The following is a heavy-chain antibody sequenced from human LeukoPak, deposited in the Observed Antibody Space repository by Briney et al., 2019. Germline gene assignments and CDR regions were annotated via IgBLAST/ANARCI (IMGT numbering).Heavy chain of an antibody. CDR1: GFTFSSYE. D-gene: IGHD3-3*01. J-gene: IGHJ3*02. V-gene: IGHV3-48*03. CDR3: ARENGVNDALDI. Sequence: GGSLRLSCAASGFTFSSYEMKWVRQAPGKGLEGVSYISSSGSTIYYADSVKGRFTISRDNAKNSLYLQMNSLRAEDTAVYYCARENGVNDALDIWGQGTMVPVSS. CDR2: ISSSGSTI.